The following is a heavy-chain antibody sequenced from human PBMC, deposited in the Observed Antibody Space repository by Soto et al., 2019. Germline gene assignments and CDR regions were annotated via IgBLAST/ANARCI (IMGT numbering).Heavy chain of an antibody. Sequence: PGSSPTLSRAASGYTFSSYEMNWVRQAPGKGLEWVSYISSSGSTIYYADSVKGRFTISRDNAKNSLYLQMNSLRAEDTAVYYCASGFWIGYWGIGDWGHVTLFTVS. J-gene: IGHJ4*01. CDR2: ISSSGSTI. D-gene: IGHD3-3*01. V-gene: IGHV3-48*03. CDR1: GYTFSSYE. CDR3: ASGFWIGYWGIGD.